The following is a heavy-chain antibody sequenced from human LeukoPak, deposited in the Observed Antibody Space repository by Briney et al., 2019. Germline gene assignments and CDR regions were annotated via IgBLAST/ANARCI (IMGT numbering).Heavy chain of an antibody. Sequence: GGSLRLSCAASGFIFSNYWMTWVRQAPGKGLEWVANIKQDGSEKYYVDSVKGRFTISRDNAKTSLYLQMSSLRAEDTAVYYCARATTSYYGSGSFDYWGQGTLVTVSS. CDR2: IKQDGSEK. D-gene: IGHD3-10*01. CDR3: ARATTSYYGSGSFDY. V-gene: IGHV3-7*04. J-gene: IGHJ4*02. CDR1: GFIFSNYW.